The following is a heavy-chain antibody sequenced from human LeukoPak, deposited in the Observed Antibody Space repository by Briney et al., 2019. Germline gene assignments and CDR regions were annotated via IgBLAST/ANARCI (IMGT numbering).Heavy chain of an antibody. D-gene: IGHD6-19*01. CDR3: ARGRGSSSGWRRFDY. CDR2: MNPNSGNT. J-gene: IGHJ4*02. V-gene: IGHV1-8*01. Sequence: ASVKVSCKASGYTFTNYDTNWVRQATGQGLEWMGWMNPNSGNTGYAQKFQGRVTMTRNTSISTAYMELSSLKAEDTAVYYCARGRGSSSGWRRFDYWGQGSLVTVSS. CDR1: GYTFTNYD.